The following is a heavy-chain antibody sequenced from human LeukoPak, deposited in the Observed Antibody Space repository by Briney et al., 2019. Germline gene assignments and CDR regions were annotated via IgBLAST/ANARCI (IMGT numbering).Heavy chain of an antibody. J-gene: IGHJ4*02. CDR1: GGSISRYY. D-gene: IGHD6-19*01. CDR2: IYYSGST. V-gene: IGHV4-59*01. CDR3: AREGQWLFDY. Sequence: SETLSLTCTDSGGSISRYYWSWIRQPPGKRLDWIGYIYYSGSTNYNPSLKSRVTISVDTSKNQFSLKLSSVTAADTAVYYCAREGQWLFDYWGQGTLVTVSS.